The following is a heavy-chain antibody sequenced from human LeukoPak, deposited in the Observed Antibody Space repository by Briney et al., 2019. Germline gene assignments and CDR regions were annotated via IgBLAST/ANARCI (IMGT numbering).Heavy chain of an antibody. V-gene: IGHV3-74*01. CDR2: INSDGSST. D-gene: IGHD2-2*01. J-gene: IGHJ6*04. CDR3: ARGKIYCSSTSCLGDYGMDV. Sequence: GGSLRLSCAASGFTFSSYWMHWVRQAPGKGLVWVSRINSDGSSTSYADSVKGRFTISRDNAKNTLYLQMNSLRAEDTAVYYCARGKIYCSSTSCLGDYGMDVWGKGTTATVSS. CDR1: GFTFSSYW.